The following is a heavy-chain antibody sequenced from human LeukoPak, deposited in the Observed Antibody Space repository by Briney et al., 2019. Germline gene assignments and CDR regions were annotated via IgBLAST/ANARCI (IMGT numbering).Heavy chain of an antibody. CDR3: VARPSYYDSSGYYDY. D-gene: IGHD3-22*01. CDR1: GFSFSTYG. Sequence: GGSLRLSCAASGFSFSTYGMHWVRQAPGKGLEWVSAIGTAGDTYYPGSVKGRFTIPRENAKNSLYLQMNSLRAGDTAVYYCVARPSYYDSSGYYDYWGQGTLVTVSS. V-gene: IGHV3-13*01. J-gene: IGHJ4*02. CDR2: IGTAGDT.